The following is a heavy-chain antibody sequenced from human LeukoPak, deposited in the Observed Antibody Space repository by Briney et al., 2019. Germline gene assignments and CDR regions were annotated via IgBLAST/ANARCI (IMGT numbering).Heavy chain of an antibody. V-gene: IGHV1-46*01. CDR3: AGVSGRHSRVAFDI. D-gene: IGHD1-26*01. CDR1: GYTFTSYY. J-gene: IGHJ3*02. CDR2: IYPSGGTT. Sequence: ASVKVSCKASGYTFTSYYMHWVRQAPGQGLEWMGIIYPSGGTTSYAQKFQGRVTMTRDMSMNTVYMELSSLRSEDTAVFYCAGVSGRHSRVAFDIWGQGTMVTVSS.